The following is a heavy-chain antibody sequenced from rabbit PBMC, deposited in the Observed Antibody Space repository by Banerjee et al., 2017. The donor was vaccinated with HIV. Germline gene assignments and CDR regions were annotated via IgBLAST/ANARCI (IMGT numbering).Heavy chain of an antibody. J-gene: IGHJ3*01. CDR3: ARNGASIYSARLDL. Sequence: QSLEESGGDLVKPGASLTLTCTASGFTFSSYWMTWVRQAPGKGLEWIASINTGSSGTTYYANWAKGRFTVSKASSTTVTLQMTSLTAADTATYFCARNGASIYSARLDLWGQGTLVTVS. D-gene: IGHD8-1*01. CDR1: GFTFSSYW. V-gene: IGHV1S40*01. CDR2: INTGSSGTT.